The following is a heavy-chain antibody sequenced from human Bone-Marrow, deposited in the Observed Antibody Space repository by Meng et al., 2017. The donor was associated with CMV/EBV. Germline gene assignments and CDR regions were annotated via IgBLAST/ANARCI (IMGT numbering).Heavy chain of an antibody. D-gene: IGHD1-14*01. Sequence: GGSLRLSCGASGFTFSTYDIHWVRQPPGKGLEWVAFIPYDGSYEYYADSVKGRFTISRDNSKNTLYLQMNSLRAEDTAVYYCAKDLTGYFDYWGQGTLVTVSS. CDR1: GFTFSTYD. CDR3: AKDLTGYFDY. J-gene: IGHJ4*02. CDR2: IPYDGSYE. V-gene: IGHV3-30*02.